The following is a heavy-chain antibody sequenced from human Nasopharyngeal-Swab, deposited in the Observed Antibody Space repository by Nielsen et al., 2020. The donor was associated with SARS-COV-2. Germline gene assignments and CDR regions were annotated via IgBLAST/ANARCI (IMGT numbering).Heavy chain of an antibody. D-gene: IGHD1-14*01. Sequence: WIRPPPGKGLEWVSVIYMSGDTYYADSVNGRFSISRDMSNNTLYLQMNSLRAEDTAVYYCARVWTTPYFHLWGQGTLVTVSS. V-gene: IGHV3-53*01. J-gene: IGHJ4*02. CDR2: IYMSGDT. CDR3: ARVWTTPYFHL.